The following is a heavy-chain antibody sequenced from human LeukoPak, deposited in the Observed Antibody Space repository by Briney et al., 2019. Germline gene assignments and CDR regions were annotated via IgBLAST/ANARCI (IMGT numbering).Heavy chain of an antibody. CDR3: ARRADYGAD. V-gene: IGHV1-2*02. CDR1: AYTFTGSY. D-gene: IGHD4-17*01. CDR2: INPNSGGT. Sequence: ASVKVSCKASAYTFTGSYIHWVRQAPGQGLEWMGWINPNSGGTNYAQNFQGRVTLTRDTSISTACMELSSLRSDDTAIYYCARRADYGADWGQGTLVTVSS. J-gene: IGHJ4*02.